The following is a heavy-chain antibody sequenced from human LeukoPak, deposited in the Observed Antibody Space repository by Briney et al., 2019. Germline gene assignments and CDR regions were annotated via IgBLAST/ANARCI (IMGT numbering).Heavy chain of an antibody. V-gene: IGHV1-69*05. CDR3: ASTTTVTTHYYYYYMDV. CDR2: IIPIFGTA. Sequence: ASVKVSCKASGGTFSSYAISWVRQAPGQGLEWMGGIIPIFGTANYAQKFQGRVTITTDESTSTAYVELSSLRSEDTAVYYCASTTTVTTHYYYYYMDVWGKGTTVTVSS. CDR1: GGTFSSYA. D-gene: IGHD4-17*01. J-gene: IGHJ6*03.